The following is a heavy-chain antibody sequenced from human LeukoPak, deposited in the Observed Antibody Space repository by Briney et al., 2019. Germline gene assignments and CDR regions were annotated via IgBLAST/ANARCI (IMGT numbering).Heavy chain of an antibody. CDR2: IKEDGSLK. CDR1: GFTFSSYA. CDR3: ARGILGGGGF. D-gene: IGHD2-15*01. J-gene: IGHJ4*01. Sequence: SGGSLRLSCAASGFTFSSYAMHWVRQAPGKGLEWVANIKEDGSLKRYVDSVKGRFTISRDNAKNSLYLQMNSLGAEDTAVYYCARGILGGGGFWGQGTLVTVSS. V-gene: IGHV3-7*01.